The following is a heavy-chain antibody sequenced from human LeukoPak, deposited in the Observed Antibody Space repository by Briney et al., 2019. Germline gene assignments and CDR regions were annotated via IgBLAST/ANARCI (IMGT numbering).Heavy chain of an antibody. D-gene: IGHD3-10*01. V-gene: IGHV3-23*01. CDR3: AKAYHYGAGSSFDY. Sequence: GGSLRLSCAASGFTFTNYAMSCVRQAPGKGREWVSAISARGDNTSYADSVKGRFSISRDNSQNTQYLQMNSLRAEDTAIYYCAKAYHYGAGSSFDYWGQGILVTVSS. CDR2: ISARGDNT. CDR1: GFTFTNYA. J-gene: IGHJ4*02.